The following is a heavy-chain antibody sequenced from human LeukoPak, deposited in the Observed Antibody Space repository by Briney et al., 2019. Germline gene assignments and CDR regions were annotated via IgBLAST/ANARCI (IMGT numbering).Heavy chain of an antibody. D-gene: IGHD4-17*01. Sequence: ASVKVSCKASGYTFTGYYMHWVRQAPGQGLEWMGWINPNSGGTNYAQKFQGRVTMTRDTSISTAYMELSRLRSDDTAVYYCARGKGWTTVTTRATNWFDPWGQGTLVTVSS. CDR1: GYTFTGYY. J-gene: IGHJ5*02. CDR3: ARGKGWTTVTTRATNWFDP. CDR2: INPNSGGT. V-gene: IGHV1-2*02.